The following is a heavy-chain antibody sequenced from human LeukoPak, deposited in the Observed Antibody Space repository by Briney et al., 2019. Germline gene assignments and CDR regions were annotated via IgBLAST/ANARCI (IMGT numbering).Heavy chain of an antibody. Sequence: GRSLRLSCAASGFTFRSYAVHWVRQAPGKGLEWVAVISYDGSNKYFGDSVKGRFTISRDNSKNTLYLQMDSLRAEDTAIYYCAKAVTSDYHSLYYNYYMDVWGKGTTVTVSS. D-gene: IGHD3-10*01. V-gene: IGHV3-30*18. CDR3: AKAVTSDYHSLYYNYYMDV. CDR2: ISYDGSNK. J-gene: IGHJ6*03. CDR1: GFTFRSYA.